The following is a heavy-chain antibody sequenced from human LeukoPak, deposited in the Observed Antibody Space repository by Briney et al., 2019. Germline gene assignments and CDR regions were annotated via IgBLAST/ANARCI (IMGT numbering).Heavy chain of an antibody. CDR2: ISSDGSKN. CDR1: GFTFSNYG. D-gene: IGHD1-1*01. Sequence: GGSLRLSCAASGFTFSNYGMHWVRQTPGKGLEWVALISSDGSKNIYADSVKGRFTISRDNSKNTVYLQMNSLRAEDTAVYYCVNGLVQTTMSYSVDYWGQGALITVSS. CDR3: VNGLVQTTMSYSVDY. V-gene: IGHV3-30*18. J-gene: IGHJ4*02.